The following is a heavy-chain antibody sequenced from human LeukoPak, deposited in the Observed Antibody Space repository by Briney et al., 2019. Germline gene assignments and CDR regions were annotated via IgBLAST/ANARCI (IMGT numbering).Heavy chain of an antibody. Sequence: PSETLSLTCAVYGGSFSGYYWSWIRQPPGKGLEWIGEINHSGSTNYNPSLKSRVTISVDTSKNQFSLKLSSVAAADTAVYYCARGFAGIVVVVAATQGWFDPWGQGTLVTVSS. J-gene: IGHJ5*02. CDR3: ARGFAGIVVVVAATQGWFDP. CDR1: GGSFSGYY. CDR2: INHSGST. V-gene: IGHV4-34*01. D-gene: IGHD2-15*01.